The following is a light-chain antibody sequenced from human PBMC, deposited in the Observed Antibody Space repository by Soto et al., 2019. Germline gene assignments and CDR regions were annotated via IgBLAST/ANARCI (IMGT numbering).Light chain of an antibody. V-gene: IGKV3-20*01. J-gene: IGKJ2*01. Sequence: EIVMTQSPGTLSLSPGERATISCRASQVIGSRYLAWYHQKSGQAPRLLIYVSSSRATGIPDRFSGSGSGTDFTLTISRLEPEDFGVYYCQQFGSSIPHTFGQGTKLEIK. CDR3: QQFGSSIPHT. CDR1: QVIGSRY. CDR2: VSS.